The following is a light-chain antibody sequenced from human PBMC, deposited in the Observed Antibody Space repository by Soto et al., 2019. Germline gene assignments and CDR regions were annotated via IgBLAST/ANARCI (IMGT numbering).Light chain of an antibody. V-gene: IGKV3-11*01. Sequence: EVVLTQSPATLSLPPGERATLSCRASQGVSTYLAWYQQKPGQAPRLLIYDASNRATGVPARFSGSGSGTDFTLTISSLEPEDIAVYHCQQRGTWPPTFGQGTKVDIK. CDR1: QGVSTY. CDR3: QQRGTWPPT. CDR2: DAS. J-gene: IGKJ1*01.